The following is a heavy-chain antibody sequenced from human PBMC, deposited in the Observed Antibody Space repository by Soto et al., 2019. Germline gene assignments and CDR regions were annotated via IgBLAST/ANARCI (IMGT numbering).Heavy chain of an antibody. J-gene: IGHJ4*02. V-gene: IGHV1-2*02. CDR3: ARDLGIAVAVSFDY. CDR2: INPNSGGT. CDR1: GYTFTGYY. Sequence: ASVKVSCKASGYTFTGYYMHWVRQAPGQGLEWMGWINPNSGGTNYAQKFQGRVTMTRDTSISTAYMELSRLRSDDTAVYYCARDLGIAVAVSFDYWGQGTLVTVSS. D-gene: IGHD6-19*01.